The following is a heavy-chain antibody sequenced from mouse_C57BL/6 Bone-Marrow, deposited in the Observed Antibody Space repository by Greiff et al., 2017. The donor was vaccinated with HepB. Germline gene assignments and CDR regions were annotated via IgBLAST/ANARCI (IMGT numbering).Heavy chain of an antibody. CDR2: ISNGGGST. CDR1: GFTFSDYY. D-gene: IGHD6-1*01. J-gene: IGHJ2*01. V-gene: IGHV5-12*01. CDR3: ARDVGGQRHFDY. Sequence: EVKVVESGGGLVQPGGSLKLSCAASGFTFSDYYMYWVRQTPEKRLEWVAYISNGGGSTYYPDTVKGRFTISRDNAKNTLYLQMSRLKSEDTAMYYCARDVGGQRHFDYWGEGTTLTVSS.